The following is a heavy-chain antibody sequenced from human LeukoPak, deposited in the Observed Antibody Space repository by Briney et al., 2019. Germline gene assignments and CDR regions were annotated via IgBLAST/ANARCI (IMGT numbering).Heavy chain of an antibody. CDR1: GFTFRNYG. CDR2: LSDAGVRI. V-gene: IGHV3-23*01. Sequence: GSLRLSCIASGFTFRNYGMSWVRQAPGKGLEWVSGLSDAGVRIFYSDSVKGRFTISRGNSKNTLYLQMDSLRAEDTAVYYCANTHCDSSPIVWNFWGQGTLVTVSS. J-gene: IGHJ4*02. D-gene: IGHD6-6*01. CDR3: ANTHCDSSPIVWNF.